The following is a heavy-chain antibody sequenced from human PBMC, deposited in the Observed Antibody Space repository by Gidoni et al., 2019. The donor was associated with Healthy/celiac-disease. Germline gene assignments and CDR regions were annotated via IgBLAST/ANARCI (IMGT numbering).Heavy chain of an antibody. Sequence: EVQRVESGGGLVQPGRSLRLSCTASGFTLGVYAMSWFRQAPGKGLEWVGFIRSKAYGGTTEYAASVKGRFTISRDDSKSIAYLQMNSLKTEDTAVYYCTRDRPYGSGSYYLDYWGQGTLVTVSS. CDR1: GFTLGVYA. CDR3: TRDRPYGSGSYYLDY. D-gene: IGHD3-10*01. J-gene: IGHJ4*02. V-gene: IGHV3-49*03. CDR2: IRSKAYGGTT.